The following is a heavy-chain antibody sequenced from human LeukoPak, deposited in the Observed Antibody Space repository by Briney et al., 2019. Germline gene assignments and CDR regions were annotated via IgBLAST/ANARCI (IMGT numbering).Heavy chain of an antibody. D-gene: IGHD5-12*01. Sequence: SETLSLTCAVYGGSFSGYYWSWIRQPPGKGLEWIGEINHSGSTNYNPSLKSRVTISVDTSKNQFSLKLSSVTAADTAVYYCAGPLVVTSSDRGYFDYWGQGTLVTVFS. CDR2: INHSGST. CDR1: GGSFSGYY. J-gene: IGHJ4*02. V-gene: IGHV4-34*01. CDR3: AGPLVVTSSDRGYFDY.